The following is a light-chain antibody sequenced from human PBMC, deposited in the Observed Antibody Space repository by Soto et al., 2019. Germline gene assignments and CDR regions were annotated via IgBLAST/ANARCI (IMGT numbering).Light chain of an antibody. Sequence: QSALTQPASVSGSPGQSITISCTGTSSDVGSYNLVSWYQQHPGKAPKLMIYEVSKRPSGVSNRFSGSKSGNTASLTISGLQAEDEADYYCCSYAGSGTGVFGGGTKVTVL. CDR3: CSYAGSGTGV. J-gene: IGLJ3*02. CDR2: EVS. CDR1: SSDVGSYNL. V-gene: IGLV2-23*02.